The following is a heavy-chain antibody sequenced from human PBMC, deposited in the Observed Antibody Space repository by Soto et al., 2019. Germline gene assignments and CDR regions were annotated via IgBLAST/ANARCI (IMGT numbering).Heavy chain of an antibody. CDR3: ARRGHVVVVTAALHY. V-gene: IGHV1-46*01. Sequence: QVQLMQSGAEVKKPGASVKVSCKASGDTFTDYYIHWVRQAPGQGLEGMGTVNPSGGHTTYAQHFLGRVTRTRDTSTRTLYMGLTSLTSADTAIYYCARRGHVVVVTAALHYWGQGTLVTVSS. J-gene: IGHJ4*02. D-gene: IGHD2-21*02. CDR1: GDTFTDYY. CDR2: VNPSGGHT.